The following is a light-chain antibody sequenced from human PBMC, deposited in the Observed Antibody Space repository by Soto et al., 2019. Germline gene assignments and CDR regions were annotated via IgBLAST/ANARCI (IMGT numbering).Light chain of an antibody. CDR3: QSYDNNNHWV. J-gene: IGLJ3*02. CDR1: SGSIANNF. V-gene: IGLV6-57*01. Sequence: NFMLTQPHSVSESPGKTVTMSCTRSSGSIANNFVQWYQQRPGSSPTTVIYKDNQRPSGVPDRFSGSIDSSSNSASLSISGLKTEDAADYYCQSYDNNNHWVFGGGTKVTVL. CDR2: KDN.